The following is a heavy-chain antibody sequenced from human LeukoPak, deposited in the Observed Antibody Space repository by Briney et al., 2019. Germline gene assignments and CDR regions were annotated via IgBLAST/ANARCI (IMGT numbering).Heavy chain of an antibody. CDR2: ISSSGSTI. J-gene: IGHJ4*02. CDR1: GFTFSSYE. V-gene: IGHV3-48*03. CDR3: ASAPPWQWLSHDY. D-gene: IGHD3-22*01. Sequence: GGSLRLSCAASGFTFSSYEMNWVRQAPGKGLEWVSYISSSGSTIYYADSVKGRFTISRDNAKNSLYLQMYSLRAEDTAVYYCASAPPWQWLSHDYWGQGTLVTVSS.